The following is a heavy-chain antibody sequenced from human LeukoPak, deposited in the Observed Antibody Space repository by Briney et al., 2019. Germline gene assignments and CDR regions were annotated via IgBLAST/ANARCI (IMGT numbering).Heavy chain of an antibody. CDR3: AKVSAVAATPIDY. J-gene: IGHJ4*02. CDR2: ISGSGGST. CDR1: GGSISSYY. Sequence: PSETLSLTCTFSGGSISSYYWSWVRQAPGKGLEWVSAISGSGGSTYYADSVKGRFTISRDNSKNTLYLQMNSLRAEDTAVYYCAKVSAVAATPIDYWGQGTLVTVSS. D-gene: IGHD2-15*01. V-gene: IGHV3-23*01.